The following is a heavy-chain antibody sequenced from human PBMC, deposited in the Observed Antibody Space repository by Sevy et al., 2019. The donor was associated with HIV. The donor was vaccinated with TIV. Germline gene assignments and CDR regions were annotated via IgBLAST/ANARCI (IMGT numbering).Heavy chain of an antibody. CDR3: GRTSPRGGFDY. Sequence: ASVKVSCKASGYTFTNYYMHWVRQAPGQGLEWMGIINPSDVSTIYAQKFQGRVTMTRDTYTSTVYMELGSLRSDDTAVYYCGRTSPRGGFDYWGQGALVTVSS. CDR2: INPSDVST. CDR1: GYTFTNYY. J-gene: IGHJ4*02. D-gene: IGHD3-16*01. V-gene: IGHV1-46*03.